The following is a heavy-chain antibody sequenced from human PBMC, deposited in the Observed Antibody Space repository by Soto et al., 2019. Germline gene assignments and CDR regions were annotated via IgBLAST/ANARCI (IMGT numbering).Heavy chain of an antibody. J-gene: IGHJ5*02. Sequence: QVQLVESGGGVVQPGRSLRLSCAASGFTFSSYGMHWVRQAPGKGLEWVAVISYDGSNKYYADSVKGRFTISRDNSKNTLYLQMNSLRAEDTAVYYCGKDRAVAGTWFDPWGQGTLVTVSS. CDR2: ISYDGSNK. CDR3: GKDRAVAGTWFDP. CDR1: GFTFSSYG. V-gene: IGHV3-30*18. D-gene: IGHD6-19*01.